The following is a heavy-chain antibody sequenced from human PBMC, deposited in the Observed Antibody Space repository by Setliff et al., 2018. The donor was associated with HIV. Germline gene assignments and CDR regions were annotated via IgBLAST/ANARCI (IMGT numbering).Heavy chain of an antibody. Sequence: GGSLRLSCEGSGFTFRNYGMHWVRQAPGKGLEWVALIWNDGSSKFYGDSVKGRFTISRDNSKNTLYLQMNSLRVDDTAVYYCARVRYCGSPSCRKEFDFWGQGTLVTVSS. V-gene: IGHV3-30*02. CDR1: GFTFRNYG. CDR3: ARVRYCGSPSCRKEFDF. D-gene: IGHD2-21*01. CDR2: IWNDGSSK. J-gene: IGHJ4*02.